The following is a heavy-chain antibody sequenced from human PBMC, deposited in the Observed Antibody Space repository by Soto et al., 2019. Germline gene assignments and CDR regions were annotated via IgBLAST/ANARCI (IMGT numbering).Heavy chain of an antibody. CDR1: GFTFNIYA. CDR3: AKDRYLDHDSRGYLFDN. CDR2: ISRYGDFT. V-gene: IGHV3-23*01. J-gene: IGHJ4*02. Sequence: GGSQRLSCAASGFTFNIYAVTWVRQAPGKGLEWVSAISRYGDFTYYADSVEGRFTISRDNSKNTLYLQMNSLRAEDTAVYYCAKDRYLDHDSRGYLFDNWGQGTLVTVSS. D-gene: IGHD3-22*01.